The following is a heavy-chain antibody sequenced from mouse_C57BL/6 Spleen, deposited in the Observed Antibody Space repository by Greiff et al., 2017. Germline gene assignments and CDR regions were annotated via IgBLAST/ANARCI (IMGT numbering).Heavy chain of an antibody. J-gene: IGHJ1*03. CDR2: IDPETGGT. CDR3: TRSVYWYFDV. CDR1: GYTFTDYE. V-gene: IGHV1-15*01. Sequence: VQLVESGAELVRPGASVTLSCKASGYTFTDYEMHWVKQTPVHGLEWIGAIDPETGGTAYNQKFKGKAILTADKSSSTAYMELRSLTSEDSAVYYCTRSVYWYFDVWGTGTTVTVSS.